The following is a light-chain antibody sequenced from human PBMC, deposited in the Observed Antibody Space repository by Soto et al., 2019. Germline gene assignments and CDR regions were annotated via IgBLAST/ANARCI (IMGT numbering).Light chain of an antibody. V-gene: IGKV3-20*01. Sequence: EVVMTQSPATLSVSPGEIATLSCRASQSVSNNYLAWYQQKPGQAPRLLIYGASNRATGIPDRFSGSGSGTDFTLTISRLEPEDFAVYYCQQYGSSGKFGKGNKVDIK. J-gene: IGKJ1*01. CDR2: GAS. CDR1: QSVSNNY. CDR3: QQYGSSGK.